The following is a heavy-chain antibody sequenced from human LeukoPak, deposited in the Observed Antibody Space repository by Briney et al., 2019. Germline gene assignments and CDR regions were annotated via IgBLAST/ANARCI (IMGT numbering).Heavy chain of an antibody. CDR1: GGSISSSSYY. J-gene: IGHJ5*02. V-gene: IGHV4-39*07. D-gene: IGHD3-10*01. CDR3: ARVEWFGELLSARFNWFDP. CDR2: IYYSGST. Sequence: SETLSLTCTVSGGSISSSSYYWGWIRQPPGKGLEWIGSIYYSGSTYYNPSLKSRVTISVDTSKNQLSLKLSSVTAADTAVYYCARVEWFGELLSARFNWFDPWGQGTLVTVSS.